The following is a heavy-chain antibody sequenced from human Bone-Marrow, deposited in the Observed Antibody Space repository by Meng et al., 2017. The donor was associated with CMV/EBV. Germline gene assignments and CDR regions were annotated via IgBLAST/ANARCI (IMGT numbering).Heavy chain of an antibody. CDR1: GGTFSSYA. Sequence: SVKVSCKASGGTFSSYAISWVRQAPGQGLEWMGGIIPIFGTANYAQKFQGRVTITTDESTSTAYMELSSLRSEDTAVYYCARENCSSTSCYYGMDVWGQGTTVTVPS. D-gene: IGHD2-2*01. CDR3: ARENCSSTSCYYGMDV. CDR2: IIPIFGTA. J-gene: IGHJ6*02. V-gene: IGHV1-69*05.